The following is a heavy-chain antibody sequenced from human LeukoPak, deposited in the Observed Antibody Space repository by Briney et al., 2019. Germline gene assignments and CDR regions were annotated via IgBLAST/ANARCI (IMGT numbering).Heavy chain of an antibody. Sequence: PGASVKVSCKASGYTFTGYYMHWVRQAPGQGLEWMGWINPNSGGTNYAQKFQGRVTMTRDTSISTAYMELSRLRSDDTAVYYCARGDHVRIYAESSFDIWGQGTMVTVSS. CDR3: ARGDHVRIYAESSFDI. V-gene: IGHV1-2*02. CDR2: INPNSGGT. D-gene: IGHD5/OR15-5a*01. CDR1: GYTFTGYY. J-gene: IGHJ3*02.